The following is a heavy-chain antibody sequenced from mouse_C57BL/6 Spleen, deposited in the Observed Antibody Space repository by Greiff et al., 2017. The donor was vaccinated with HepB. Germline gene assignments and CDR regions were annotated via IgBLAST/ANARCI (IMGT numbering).Heavy chain of an antibody. J-gene: IGHJ2*02. V-gene: IGHV1-82*01. Sequence: VQLQQSGPELVKPGASVKISCKASGYAFSSSWMNWVKQRPGKGLEWIGRISPGDGDTNYNGKFKGKATLTADKSSSTAYMQLSSLTSEDSAFYFCARSFYAPAYYFDYWGQGTSLTVSS. CDR3: ARSFYAPAYYFDY. CDR1: GYAFSSSW. D-gene: IGHD2-3*01. CDR2: ISPGDGDT.